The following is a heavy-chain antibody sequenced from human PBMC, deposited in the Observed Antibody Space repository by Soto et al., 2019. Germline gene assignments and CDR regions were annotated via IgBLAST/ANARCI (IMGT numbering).Heavy chain of an antibody. CDR1: GFTFSSYA. V-gene: IGHV3-23*01. D-gene: IGHD6-13*01. CDR3: AKHQVSSWYSSFDY. CDR2: ISGSGGST. Sequence: GGSLRLSCAASGFTFSSYAMSWVHQAPGKGLEWVSAISGSGGSTYYADSVKGRFTISRDNSKNTLYLQMNSLRAEDTAVYYCAKHQVSSWYSSFDYWGQGTLVTVSS. J-gene: IGHJ4*02.